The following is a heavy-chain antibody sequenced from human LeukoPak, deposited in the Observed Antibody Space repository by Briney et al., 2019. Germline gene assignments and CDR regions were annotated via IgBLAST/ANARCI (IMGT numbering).Heavy chain of an antibody. V-gene: IGHV3-30-3*01. CDR1: GFTFSSYA. CDR3: ARDHSSSWFGWFDP. CDR2: ISYDGSNK. D-gene: IGHD6-13*01. J-gene: IGHJ5*02. Sequence: GGSLRLSCAASGFTFSSYAMHWVRQAPGKGLEWVAVISYDGSNKYYADSVKGRFTISRDNSKSTLYLQMNSLRAEDTAVYYCARDHSSSWFGWFDPWGQGTLVTVSS.